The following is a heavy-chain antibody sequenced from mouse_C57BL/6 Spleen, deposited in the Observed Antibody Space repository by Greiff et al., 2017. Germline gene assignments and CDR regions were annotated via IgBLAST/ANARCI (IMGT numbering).Heavy chain of an antibody. J-gene: IGHJ1*03. CDR1: GFNIKDYY. V-gene: IGHV14-2*01. Sequence: VQLQQSGAELVKPGASVKLSCTASGFNIKDYYMHWVKQRTEQGLEWIGRIDPEDGETTYAPKFQGKATLTADTSSNTAYLQRSSLTSDDAAVYDCARGAYEGYWYFDVWGTGTTVTVSS. CDR3: ARGAYEGYWYFDV. CDR2: IDPEDGET. D-gene: IGHD2-12*01.